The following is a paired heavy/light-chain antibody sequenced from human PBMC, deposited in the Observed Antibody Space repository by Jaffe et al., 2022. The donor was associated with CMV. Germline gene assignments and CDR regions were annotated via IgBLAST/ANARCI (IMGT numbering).Heavy chain of an antibody. CDR3: VRHLSSSWEGPDY. CDR2: IYYNANT. D-gene: IGHD6-13*01. CDR1: GGSISSSNYY. V-gene: IGHV4-39*01. Sequence: QLQLQESGPGLVKPSETLSLICTVSGGSISSSNYYWGWIRQPPGKGLEWIGSIYYNANTYYNPSIESRVTISVDTPKNQFSLKLNSVTAADTAVYYCVRHLSSSWEGPDYWGQGTLVTVSS. J-gene: IGHJ4*02.
Light chain of an antibody. Sequence: DVVMTQSPLSLPVTLGQPASISCRSSQSLVHITGNTYLSWFQQRPGRSPRRLIYEISKRDSGVPDRFSGSGSGTDFTLKISRVEAEDVGIYYCMQGSHWPPFTFGPGTRVDIK. CDR3: MQGSHWPPFT. CDR1: QSLVHITGNTY. CDR2: EIS. V-gene: IGKV2-30*02. J-gene: IGKJ3*01.